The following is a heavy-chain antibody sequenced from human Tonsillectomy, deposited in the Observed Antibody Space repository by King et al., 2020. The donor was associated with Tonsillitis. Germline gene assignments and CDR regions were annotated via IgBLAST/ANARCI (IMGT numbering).Heavy chain of an antibody. D-gene: IGHD1-26*01. Sequence: QLVQSGAEVKKPGASVKVSCKASGYTFTSYYMHWVRQAPGQGLEWMGIINPSGCSTSYAQKFQGRVTMTRDTSTSTVYMELSSLRSEDTAVYYCARGHSGSYYGYYYYGMDVWGQGTTVTVSS. CDR1: GYTFTSYY. J-gene: IGHJ6*02. CDR2: INPSGCST. V-gene: IGHV1-46*03. CDR3: ARGHSGSYYGYYYYGMDV.